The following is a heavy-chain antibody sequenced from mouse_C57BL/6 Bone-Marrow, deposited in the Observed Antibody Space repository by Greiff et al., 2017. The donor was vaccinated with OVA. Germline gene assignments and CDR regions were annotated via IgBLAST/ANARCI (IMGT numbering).Heavy chain of an antibody. CDR3: ARHRQRRSPFDY. V-gene: IGHV5-6*01. J-gene: IGHJ2*01. CDR2: ISSGGSYT. Sequence: EVKLMESGGDLVKPGGSLKLSCAASGFTFSSYGMSWVRQTPDKRLEWVAIISSGGSYTYYTDSVKGRSTISRDNATNTLYLQMSSLKSEDTAMDDCARHRQRRSPFDYWGQGTTLTVSS. D-gene: IGHD3-2*02. CDR1: GFTFSSYG.